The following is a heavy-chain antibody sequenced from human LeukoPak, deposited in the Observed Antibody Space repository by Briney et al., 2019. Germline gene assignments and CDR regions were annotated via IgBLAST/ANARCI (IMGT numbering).Heavy chain of an antibody. V-gene: IGHV3-23*01. D-gene: IGHD2-15*01. CDR2: ISGSGFST. CDR3: ARGIVVVVDFDY. CDR1: GFSFSSYA. J-gene: IGHJ4*02. Sequence: GGSLRLSCAASGFSFSSYAMTWVRQAPGKGLEWVSAISGSGFSTYYADSVKGRFTISRDNSKNTVYLQMNSLRAEDTAVYYCARGIVVVVDFDYWGQGTLVTVSS.